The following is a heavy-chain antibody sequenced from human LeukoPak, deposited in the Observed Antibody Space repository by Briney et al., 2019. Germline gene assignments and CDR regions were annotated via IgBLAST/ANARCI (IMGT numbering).Heavy chain of an antibody. CDR3: ARYYPYYFDY. CDR1: GGSISSGSYY. D-gene: IGHD3-22*01. Sequence: SETLSLTCTVSGGSISSGSYYWGWIRQPPGKGLEGNGSFYYSGNTYYNPPLKSRVTISVDTSKNQFSLKLSSVTAADTAVYYCARYYPYYFDYWGQGTLVTVSS. CDR2: FYYSGNT. V-gene: IGHV4-39*01. J-gene: IGHJ4*02.